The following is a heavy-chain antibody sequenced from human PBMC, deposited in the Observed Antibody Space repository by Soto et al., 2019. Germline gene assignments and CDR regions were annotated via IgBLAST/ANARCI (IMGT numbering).Heavy chain of an antibody. CDR3: ARDKGSDAPIDM. CDR2: ISSFSNYM. D-gene: IGHD3-10*01. CDR1: GFTFNSYS. V-gene: IGHV3-21*01. Sequence: PGGSLRLSCAVSGFTFNSYSMNWVRQAPGKGLEWVSSISSFSNYMYYTDSVKGRFTISRDNSKNTLYLQMNSLRVEDTAVYYCARDKGSDAPIDMWGQGTMVTVSS. J-gene: IGHJ3*02.